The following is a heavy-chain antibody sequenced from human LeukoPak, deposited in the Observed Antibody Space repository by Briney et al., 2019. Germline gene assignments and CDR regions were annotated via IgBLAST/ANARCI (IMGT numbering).Heavy chain of an antibody. CDR1: GYTFTSYD. J-gene: IGHJ4*02. Sequence: ASVKVSCKASGYTFTSYDFNWVRQATAQRPEWMGWMSPNSGDTGYAQKFQDRVTMTRNTSISTAYMELSSLRSDGTAVYYCARGPPNWGYDYWGPGTLVTVSS. CDR3: ARGPPNWGYDY. V-gene: IGHV1-8*01. CDR2: MSPNSGDT. D-gene: IGHD7-27*01.